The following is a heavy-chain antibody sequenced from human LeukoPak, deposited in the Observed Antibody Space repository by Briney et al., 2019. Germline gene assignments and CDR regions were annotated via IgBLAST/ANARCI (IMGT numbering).Heavy chain of an antibody. V-gene: IGHV4-39*01. Sequence: PSETLSLTCTVSGGSISSSSYYWGWIRQPPGKGLECIGSIYYSGSTYYNPSLKSRVTISVDTSKNQFSLKLSSVTAADTAVYYCSLYSSSWYESKAGFDYWGQGTLVTVSS. CDR2: IYYSGST. D-gene: IGHD6-13*01. CDR1: GGSISSSSYY. J-gene: IGHJ4*02. CDR3: SLYSSSWYESKAGFDY.